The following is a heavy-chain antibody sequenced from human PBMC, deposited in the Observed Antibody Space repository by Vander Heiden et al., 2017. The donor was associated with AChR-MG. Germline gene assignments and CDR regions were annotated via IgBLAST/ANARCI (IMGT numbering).Heavy chain of an antibody. CDR1: RLTFGSNH. Sequence: DVQLVESGGGLAQPGGSLSPSCETTRLTFGSNHMHWARQVVGKGLEWVSVIGTLGDTYYADSVKGRFTISRDNATKSLYLQMDGLRVGDTAVYYCVRARGIDLSAQQTVHMDAWCRGTTVIVSS. CDR3: VRARGIDLSAQQTVHMDA. J-gene: IGHJ6*03. CDR2: IGTLGDT. V-gene: IGHV3-13*01. D-gene: IGHD4-17*01.